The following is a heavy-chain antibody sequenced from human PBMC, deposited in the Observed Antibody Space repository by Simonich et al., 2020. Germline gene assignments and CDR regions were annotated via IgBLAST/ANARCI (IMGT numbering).Heavy chain of an antibody. CDR2: INPNRGGT. CDR3: ARSHIAAAGTGYFQH. J-gene: IGHJ1*01. Sequence: QVQLVQSGAEVKKPGASVKVSCKASGYTFTGYYMHWVRQAPGQGLEGRGGINPNRGGTNYAKKFQGRVTMTRDTSISTAYMELSRLRSDDTAVYYCARSHIAAAGTGYFQHWGQGTLVTVSS. CDR1: GYTFTGYY. D-gene: IGHD6-13*01. V-gene: IGHV1-2*02.